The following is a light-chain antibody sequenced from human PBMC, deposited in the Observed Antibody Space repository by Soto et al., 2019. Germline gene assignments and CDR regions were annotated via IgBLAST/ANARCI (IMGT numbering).Light chain of an antibody. Sequence: EIVLTQSPGTLSLSPGERATLSCRASQSVSSSYLAWYQQKPGEAPRLLIYGAASRATSIPDRFSDSGSGTDFTLTISRLEPEDFSVYYCRQYGSSPPYTFGQGTKLEI. V-gene: IGKV3-20*01. J-gene: IGKJ2*01. CDR1: QSVSSSY. CDR3: RQYGSSPPYT. CDR2: GAA.